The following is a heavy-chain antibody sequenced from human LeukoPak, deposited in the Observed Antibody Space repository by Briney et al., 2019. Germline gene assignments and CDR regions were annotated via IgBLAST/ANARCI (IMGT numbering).Heavy chain of an antibody. V-gene: IGHV3-30*18. CDR3: AKGLVVPRGTPSFDY. Sequence: GRSLRLSCAASGFTFSSYGMHWVRQAPGKGLEWVAVISYDGSNKYYADSVKGRFTISRDNSKNTLYLQMNSLRAEDTAVYYCAKGLVVPRGTPSFDYWGQGTLVTVSS. CDR1: GFTFSSYG. D-gene: IGHD2-2*01. J-gene: IGHJ4*02. CDR2: ISYDGSNK.